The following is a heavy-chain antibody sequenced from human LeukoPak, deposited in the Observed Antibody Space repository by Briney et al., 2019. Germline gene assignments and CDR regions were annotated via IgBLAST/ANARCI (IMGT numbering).Heavy chain of an antibody. Sequence: SGGSLRLSCAASGFTFSSSAMSWVRQAPGKGLYWVSAISGSGTGTYYADSVKGRFTISRDNSKNMLYLQMNSLRAEDTAVYYCAKEGGTGTRFDYWGQGTLVTVSS. CDR2: ISGSGTGT. V-gene: IGHV3-23*01. CDR1: GFTFSSSA. CDR3: AKEGGTGTRFDY. D-gene: IGHD1-7*01. J-gene: IGHJ4*02.